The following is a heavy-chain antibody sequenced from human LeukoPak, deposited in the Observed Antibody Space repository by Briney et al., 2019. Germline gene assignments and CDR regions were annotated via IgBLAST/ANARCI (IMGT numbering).Heavy chain of an antibody. J-gene: IGHJ6*02. CDR2: IYYSGST. CDR3: ARHYYDSSGPHYKYGMDV. V-gene: IGHV4-59*08. CDR1: GGSISSYY. D-gene: IGHD3-22*01. Sequence: SETLSLTCTVSGGSISSYYWSWIRQPPGKGLEWIGYIYYSGSTNYNPSLKSRVTISVDTSKNQFSLKLSSVTAADTAVYYCARHYYDSSGPHYKYGMDVWGQGTTVTVSS.